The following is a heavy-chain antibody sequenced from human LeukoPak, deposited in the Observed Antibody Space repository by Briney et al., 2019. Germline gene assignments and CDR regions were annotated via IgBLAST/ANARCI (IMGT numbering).Heavy chain of an antibody. CDR2: IYTSGST. D-gene: IGHD3-10*01. Sequence: SETLSLTCTVSGYSISSGYYWGWIRQPPGKGLEWIGRIYTSGSTNYNPSLKSRVTISVDTSKNQFSLKLSSVTAADTAVYYCARDHYGSGSFPQGWGQGTLVTVSS. V-gene: IGHV4-38-2*02. J-gene: IGHJ4*02. CDR1: GYSISSGYY. CDR3: ARDHYGSGSFPQG.